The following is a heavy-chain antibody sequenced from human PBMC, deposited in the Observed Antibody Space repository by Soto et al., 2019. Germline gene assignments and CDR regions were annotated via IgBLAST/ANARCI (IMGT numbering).Heavy chain of an antibody. Sequence: QVQLVESGGGVVQPGRSLRLSCRVSGITLNNSGIHWVRQAPGKGLEWMAVISHDGSEQYYADSMKGRLNISRDNSKDTAFLQMNSLGPDDTSVYYCAREYLDHGPDVWGQGTSVTVSS. J-gene: IGHJ6*02. CDR1: GITLNNSG. CDR3: AREYLDHGPDV. V-gene: IGHV3-30*03. CDR2: ISHDGSEQ.